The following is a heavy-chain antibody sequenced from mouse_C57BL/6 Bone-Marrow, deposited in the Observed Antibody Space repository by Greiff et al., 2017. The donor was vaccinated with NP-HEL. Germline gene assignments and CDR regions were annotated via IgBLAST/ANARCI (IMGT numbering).Heavy chain of an antibody. J-gene: IGHJ3*01. CDR1: GYTFTEYT. CDR3: ARHDPPYYSTLAWFAY. V-gene: IGHV1-62-2*01. CDR2: FYPGSGSI. Sequence: VQLQQSGAELVKPGASVKLSCKASGYTFTEYTIHWVKQRSGQGLEWIGWFYPGSGSIKYNEKFKDTATLTADKSSSTVYMELSRLTSEDSAVYFCARHDPPYYSTLAWFAYWGQGTLVTVSA. D-gene: IGHD2-5*01.